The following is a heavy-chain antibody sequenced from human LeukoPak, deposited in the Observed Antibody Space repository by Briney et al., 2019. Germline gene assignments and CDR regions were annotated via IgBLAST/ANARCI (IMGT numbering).Heavy chain of an antibody. CDR1: GYTFTSYA. CDR2: INAGNGNT. CDR3: ARAPVSRYSYGWSDY. Sequence: ASVKVSCKASGYTFTSYAMHWVRQAPGQRLGWMGWINAGNGNTKYSQKFQGRVTITRDTSASTAYMELSSLRSEDTAVYYCARAPVSRYSYGWSDYWGQGTLVTVSS. D-gene: IGHD5-18*01. J-gene: IGHJ4*02. V-gene: IGHV1-3*01.